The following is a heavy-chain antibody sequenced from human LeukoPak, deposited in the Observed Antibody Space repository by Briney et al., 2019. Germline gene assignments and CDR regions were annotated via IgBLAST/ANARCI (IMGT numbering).Heavy chain of an antibody. V-gene: IGHV3-30*02. J-gene: IGHJ4*02. CDR1: GFTFSSYG. Sequence: KPGGSLRLSCAASGFTFSSYGMHWVRQAPGKGLEWVAFIRYDGSNKYYADSVKGRFTISRDNSKNTLYLQMNSLRAEDTAVYYCAKDSRFWSAPRVDYWGQGTLVTVSS. CDR2: IRYDGSNK. D-gene: IGHD3-3*01. CDR3: AKDSRFWSAPRVDY.